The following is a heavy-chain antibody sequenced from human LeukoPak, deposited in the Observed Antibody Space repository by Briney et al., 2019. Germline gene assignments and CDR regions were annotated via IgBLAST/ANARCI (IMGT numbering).Heavy chain of an antibody. D-gene: IGHD3-3*01. CDR1: GFAFSNFA. Sequence: GGSLRLSCAASGFAFSNFAMSWVRQAPGKGLEWVSAMSGSGYYTYYVESVKGRFTISRDNSKNTLYLHMNSLRADNTAVYYCAKMEGQRLYDYCMDVWGRGTTVTVSS. V-gene: IGHV3-23*01. J-gene: IGHJ6*03. CDR3: AKMEGQRLYDYCMDV. CDR2: MSGSGYYT.